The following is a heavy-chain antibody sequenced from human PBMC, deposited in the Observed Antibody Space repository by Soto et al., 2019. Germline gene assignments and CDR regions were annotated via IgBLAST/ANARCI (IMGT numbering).Heavy chain of an antibody. V-gene: IGHV3-30*18. J-gene: IGHJ6*02. CDR1: GFTFSSYG. CDR2: ISYDGSNK. Sequence: PGGSLRLSCAASGFTFSSYGMHWVRQAPGKGLEWVAVISYDGSNKYYADSVKGRFTISRDNSKNTLYLQMSSLRAEDTAVYYCAKDLRIQLWAYYYYYGMDVWGQGTTVTVSS. D-gene: IGHD5-18*01. CDR3: AKDLRIQLWAYYYYYGMDV.